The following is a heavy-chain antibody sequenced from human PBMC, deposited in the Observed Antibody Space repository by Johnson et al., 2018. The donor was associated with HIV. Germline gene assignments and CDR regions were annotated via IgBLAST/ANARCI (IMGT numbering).Heavy chain of an antibody. V-gene: IGHV3-30*02. J-gene: IGHJ3*02. Sequence: QVQLVESGGGVVQPGGSLILSCAASGFTFSSYGMHWVRQAPGKGLEWVAFIRYDGSNKYYADSVKGRFTISRDNSKNTLFLQMNSLRVEDTAVYYCATSGDKYSSYWGDGFDIWGQGTMVTVSS. D-gene: IGHD3-22*01. CDR1: GFTFSSYG. CDR3: ATSGDKYSSYWGDGFDI. CDR2: IRYDGSNK.